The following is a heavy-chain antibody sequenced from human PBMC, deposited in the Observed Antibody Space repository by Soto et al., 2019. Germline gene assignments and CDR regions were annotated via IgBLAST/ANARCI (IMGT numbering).Heavy chain of an antibody. J-gene: IGHJ4*02. CDR3: ARELAARRELDS. CDR2: IYHSGST. Sequence: SETLSLTCTVSGGSISSGDCYWNWVRQPPGRGLEWLGYIYHSGSTSYNPSLKSRVTISVDTSENQFSLKLSSVTAADTAVYYCARELAARRELDSWGQGTLVTVSS. V-gene: IGHV4-30-4*01. D-gene: IGHD6-6*01. CDR1: GGSISSGDCY.